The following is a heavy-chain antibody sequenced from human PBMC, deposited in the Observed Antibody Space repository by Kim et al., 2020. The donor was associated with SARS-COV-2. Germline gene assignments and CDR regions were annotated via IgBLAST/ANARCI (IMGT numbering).Heavy chain of an antibody. V-gene: IGHV4-39*07. CDR2: IYYSGST. Sequence: SETLSLTCTVSGGSISSSSYYWGWIRQPPGKGLEWIGSIYYSGSTYYNPSLKSRVTISVDTSKNQFSLKLSSVTAADTAVYYCAREGVGGSSRRGTFDYWGQGTLVTVSS. J-gene: IGHJ4*02. D-gene: IGHD1-26*01. CDR3: AREGVGGSSRRGTFDY. CDR1: GGSISSSSYY.